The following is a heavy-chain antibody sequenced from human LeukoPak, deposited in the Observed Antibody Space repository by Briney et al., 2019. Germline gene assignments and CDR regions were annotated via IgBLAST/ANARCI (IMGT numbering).Heavy chain of an antibody. D-gene: IGHD3-22*01. Sequence: SGGSLRLSCAASGFTFSSYAMSGVPQAPGEGLEWVSAIIGSGGSTYYADSVKGRFTISRDNFKNTLYLHMNSMRAEDTAVYSCAKSAVFGSSAYYLRHFDYWGQGTLVTVSS. J-gene: IGHJ4*02. V-gene: IGHV3-23*01. CDR2: IIGSGGST. CDR3: AKSAVFGSSAYYLRHFDY. CDR1: GFTFSSYA.